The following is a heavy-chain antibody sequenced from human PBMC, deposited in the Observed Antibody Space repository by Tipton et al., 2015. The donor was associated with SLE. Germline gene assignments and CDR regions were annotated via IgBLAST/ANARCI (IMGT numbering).Heavy chain of an antibody. CDR1: GFTFSSYG. Sequence: SLRLSCAASGFTFSSYGMHWVRQAPGKGLEWVAVLSYDGSNKYYADSVKGRFTISRDNSKNTLYLQMNSLRAEDTAVYYCARDRGSGWFDFDYWGQGTLVTVSS. D-gene: IGHD6-19*01. CDR2: LSYDGSNK. J-gene: IGHJ4*02. CDR3: ARDRGSGWFDFDY. V-gene: IGHV3-30*19.